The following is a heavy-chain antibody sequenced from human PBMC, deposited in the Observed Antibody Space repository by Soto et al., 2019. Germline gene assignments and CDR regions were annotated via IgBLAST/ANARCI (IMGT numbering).Heavy chain of an antibody. D-gene: IGHD2-15*01. CDR1: GGSFSGYY. Sequence: SETLSLTCAVYGGSFSGYYWSWIRQPPGKGLEWIGEINHSGSTNYNPSLKSRVTISVDTSKNQFSLKLSSVTAADTAVYYCARGGPGLSRIYYYYGMDVWGQGTTVTV. V-gene: IGHV4-34*01. J-gene: IGHJ6*02. CDR2: INHSGST. CDR3: ARGGPGLSRIYYYYGMDV.